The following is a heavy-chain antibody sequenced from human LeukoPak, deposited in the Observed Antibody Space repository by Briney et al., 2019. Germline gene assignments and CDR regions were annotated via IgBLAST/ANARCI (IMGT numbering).Heavy chain of an antibody. CDR3: ARMGGYSGYATH. J-gene: IGHJ4*02. CDR1: GCSLSSYY. CDR2: IYSTGSA. V-gene: IGHV4-59*08. D-gene: IGHD5-12*01. Sequence: SGTLCLTCTVSGCSLSSYYWSWIRQPPGKGLEWIGYIYSTGSANYNPSLKSRVTLSVDTAKNQFSLKLNSVTAADTAVYYCARMGGYSGYATHWGQGTLVTVSS.